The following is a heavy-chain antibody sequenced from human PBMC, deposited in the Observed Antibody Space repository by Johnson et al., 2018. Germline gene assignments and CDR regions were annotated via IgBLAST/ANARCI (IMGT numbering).Heavy chain of an antibody. V-gene: IGHV3-NL1*01. CDR2: IYSGGST. Sequence: QVQLVQSGGGVVQPGRSLRLSCAASGFTFSSYAMHWVRQAPGKGLEWVSVIYSGGSTYYADSVKGRFNISRDNSKNTLYLQMNSLRADDTAVYYCANHGGVVTAPFDIWGQGTMVTVSS. J-gene: IGHJ3*02. CDR1: GFTFSSYA. D-gene: IGHD2-21*02. CDR3: ANHGGVVTAPFDI.